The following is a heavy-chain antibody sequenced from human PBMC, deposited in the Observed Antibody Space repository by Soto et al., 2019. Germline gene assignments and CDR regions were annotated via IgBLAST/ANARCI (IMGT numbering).Heavy chain of an antibody. CDR2: INTAGDT. Sequence: PGGSKRVRWRAAGGKFVVYGGRWVSKATGKGLEWVSTINTAGDTYSPGSVKGRFTISRENAKNSLYLQMNSLRVDDTAVYFCVRGRDSGLYYFDSWGQGTLVTVSS. CDR3: VRGRDSGLYYFDS. V-gene: IGHV3-13*01. J-gene: IGHJ4*02. CDR1: GGKFVVYG. D-gene: IGHD2-21*01.